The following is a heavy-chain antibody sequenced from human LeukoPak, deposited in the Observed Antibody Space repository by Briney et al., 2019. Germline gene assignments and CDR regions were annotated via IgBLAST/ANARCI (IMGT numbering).Heavy chain of an antibody. V-gene: IGHV5-51*01. CDR1: GYSFTSYW. D-gene: IGHD2-2*01. Sequence: HGASLKISCKGSGYSFTSYWIGWVRQMPGKGLEWMGIIYPGDSDTRYSPSFQGQVTISADKSISTAYLQWSSLKASDTAMYYCARLSEGKYCSSTSCYAGDYWGQGTLVTVSS. CDR2: IYPGDSDT. J-gene: IGHJ4*02. CDR3: ARLSEGKYCSSTSCYAGDY.